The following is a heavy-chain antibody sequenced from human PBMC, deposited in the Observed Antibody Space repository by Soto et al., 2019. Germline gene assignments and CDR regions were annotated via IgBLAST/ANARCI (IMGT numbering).Heavy chain of an antibody. J-gene: IGHJ5*02. CDR2: TSHDGVT. Sequence: PLETLSLTCAVSSCSIVNVYWWRWVRQSPGKGLEWIGETSHDGVTNYNPSLEGRVTISIDKSKNQFYLDLNSVTAADTAVYYCARLGEYYQSLDPWGQGTLVTVSS. CDR1: SCSIVNVYW. V-gene: IGHV4-4*02. CDR3: ARLGEYYQSLDP. D-gene: IGHD2-2*01.